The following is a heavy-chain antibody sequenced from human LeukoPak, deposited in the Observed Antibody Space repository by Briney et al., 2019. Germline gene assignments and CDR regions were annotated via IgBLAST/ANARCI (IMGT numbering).Heavy chain of an antibody. D-gene: IGHD5-12*01. Sequence: SETLSLTCTVSGGSISSYYWSWIRQPPGKGLEWIGYIYYSGSTNYNPALKSRVTISVDTSKNQFSLKMSSVTAADTAVYYCAAVEREYSGYDYFDSWGRGTLVTVSS. CDR3: AAVEREYSGYDYFDS. J-gene: IGHJ4*02. CDR2: IYYSGST. CDR1: GGSISSYY. V-gene: IGHV4-59*01.